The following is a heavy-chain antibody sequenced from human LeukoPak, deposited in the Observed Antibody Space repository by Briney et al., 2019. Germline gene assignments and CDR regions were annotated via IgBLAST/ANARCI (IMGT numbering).Heavy chain of an antibody. CDR3: AKDTSEYQWGGDYFDY. J-gene: IGHJ4*02. D-gene: IGHD6-19*01. CDR2: ISGSGSNT. Sequence: GGSPRLSCAASGITFSGSGMSWVRQAPGKGLEWVSTISGSGSNTHYADSVKGRFTISRDNYKDTLYMQMNSLRAEDTAVYYCAKDTSEYQWGGDYFDYWGQGTLVTVSS. V-gene: IGHV3-23*01. CDR1: GITFSGSG.